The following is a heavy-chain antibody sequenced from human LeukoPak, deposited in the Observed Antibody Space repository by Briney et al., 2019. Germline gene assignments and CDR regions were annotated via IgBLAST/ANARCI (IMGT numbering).Heavy chain of an antibody. J-gene: IGHJ5*02. Sequence: SETLSLTCTVSGGSISSYYWSWIRQPPGKGLEWIGYIYYSGSTNYNPSLKSLVTISVDTSKNQFSLKLSSVTAADTAVYYCARGVVRRGPDNWFDPWGQGTLVTVSS. CDR3: ARGVVRRGPDNWFDP. D-gene: IGHD2-2*01. CDR2: IYYSGST. CDR1: GGSISSYY. V-gene: IGHV4-59*01.